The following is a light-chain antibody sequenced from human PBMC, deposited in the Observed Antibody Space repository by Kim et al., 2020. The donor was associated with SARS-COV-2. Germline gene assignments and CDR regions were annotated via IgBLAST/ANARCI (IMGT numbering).Light chain of an antibody. V-gene: IGLV2-8*01. CDR3: GSYAGSNNWV. CDR2: EVS. CDR1: SSSVGGDND. Sequence: GQPVTISCTGTSSSVGGDNDDYGYQQEAGEPPRLMIYEVSKRPSGVPDRFSGSKSGNAASLTVSGLQAEDEADYHCGSYAGSNNWVFGGGTKLTVL. J-gene: IGLJ3*02.